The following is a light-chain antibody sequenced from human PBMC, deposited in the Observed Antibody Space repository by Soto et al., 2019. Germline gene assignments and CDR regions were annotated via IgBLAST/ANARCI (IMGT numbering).Light chain of an antibody. V-gene: IGKV3D-20*01. CDR3: QQYGSSPRT. CDR1: ETVTSNY. CDR2: AAS. Sequence: IVLTQSPVTLSLSPGEGATLSCGASETVTSNYLAWYQHKPGLAPRLLIYAASSRAAGIPGRSSGSGSGTEFTRTIRSLEPEDCAVYYCQQYGSSPRTFGGGTKVEIK. J-gene: IGKJ4*01.